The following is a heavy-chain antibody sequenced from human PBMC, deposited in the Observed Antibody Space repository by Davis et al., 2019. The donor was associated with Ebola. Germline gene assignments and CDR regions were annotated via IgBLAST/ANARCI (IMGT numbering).Heavy chain of an antibody. D-gene: IGHD3-10*01. CDR2: ISSRSGYI. J-gene: IGHJ4*02. CDR1: GFTFSSYA. V-gene: IGHV3-21*01. CDR3: ARDGRVTPYYSGSGSFDY. Sequence: GESLKISCAASGFTFSSYAMSWVRQAPGKGLEWVSSISSRSGYIYYADSVKGRFTVSRDNAKNSLYLQMNSLRAEDTALYYCARDGRVTPYYSGSGSFDYWGQGTLVTVSS.